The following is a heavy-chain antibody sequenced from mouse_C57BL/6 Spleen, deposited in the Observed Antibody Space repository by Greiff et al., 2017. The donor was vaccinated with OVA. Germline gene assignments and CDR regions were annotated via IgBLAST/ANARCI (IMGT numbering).Heavy chain of an antibody. Sequence: QVQLKQPGAELVKPGASVKMSCKASGYTFTSYWITWVKQRPGQGLEWIGDIYPGSGSTNYNEKFKSKATLTVDTSSSTAYMQLSSLTSEDSAVYYCARYYSNYDWYFDVWGTGTTVTVSS. V-gene: IGHV1-55*01. CDR2: IYPGSGST. J-gene: IGHJ1*03. CDR1: GYTFTSYW. D-gene: IGHD2-5*01. CDR3: ARYYSNYDWYFDV.